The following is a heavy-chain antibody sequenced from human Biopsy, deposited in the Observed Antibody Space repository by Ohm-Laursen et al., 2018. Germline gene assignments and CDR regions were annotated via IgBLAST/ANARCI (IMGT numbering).Heavy chain of an antibody. V-gene: IGHV4-38-2*01. CDR2: IFKGGNT. D-gene: IGHD6-19*01. Sequence: SDTLSLTCVVSGYSISSDYRWGWIRQAPGKTLEWLGNIFKGGNTHYNPSLRSRLIISIDTSKNQFSLMMTSVSGADTAVYFCARVGSGWAPFDKWGPGTLVTVSS. CDR1: GYSISSDYR. J-gene: IGHJ4*02. CDR3: ARVGSGWAPFDK.